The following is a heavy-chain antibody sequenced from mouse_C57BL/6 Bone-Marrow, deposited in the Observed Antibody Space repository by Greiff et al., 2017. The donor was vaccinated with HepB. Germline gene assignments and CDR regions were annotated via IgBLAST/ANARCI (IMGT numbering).Heavy chain of an antibody. D-gene: IGHD1-1*01. Sequence: QVQLKESGPGLVQPSQSLSITCTVSGFSLTSYGVHWVRQSPGKGLEWLGVIWSGGSTDYNAAFISRLSISKDNSKSQVFFKMNSLQADDTAIYYCARNPYYYGSSHFDVWGTGTTVTVSS. V-gene: IGHV2-2*01. CDR2: IWSGGST. CDR1: GFSLTSYG. CDR3: ARNPYYYGSSHFDV. J-gene: IGHJ1*03.